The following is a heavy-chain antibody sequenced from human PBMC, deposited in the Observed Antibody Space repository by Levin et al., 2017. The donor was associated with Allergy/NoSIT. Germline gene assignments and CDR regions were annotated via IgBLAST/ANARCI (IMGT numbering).Heavy chain of an antibody. CDR1: GFTVSSNY. V-gene: IGHV3-66*01. CDR3: ASRVLGSISDSQFDY. D-gene: IGHD2/OR15-2a*01. Sequence: LSLTCAASGFTVSSNYMSWVLPAPGKGLEWVSVIYSGGTTYYADSVKGRFTISRDNSKNTLYLQMNSLRAEDTAVYYCASRVLGSISDSQFDYWGQGTLVTVSS. J-gene: IGHJ4*02. CDR2: IYSGGTT.